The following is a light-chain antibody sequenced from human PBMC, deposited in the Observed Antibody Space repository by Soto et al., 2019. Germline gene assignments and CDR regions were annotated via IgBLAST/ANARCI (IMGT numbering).Light chain of an antibody. CDR2: AAS. CDR1: QSISSY. J-gene: IGKJ1*01. Sequence: DIQMTQSPSSLSASVGDRVTITCRASQSISSYLNWYQQKPGKAPKLLIYAASSLQSGDPSRFSGSGSGTDFTLTISSLQPEDFATYYCQQRKTFGQGTKVQIK. CDR3: QQRKT. V-gene: IGKV1-39*01.